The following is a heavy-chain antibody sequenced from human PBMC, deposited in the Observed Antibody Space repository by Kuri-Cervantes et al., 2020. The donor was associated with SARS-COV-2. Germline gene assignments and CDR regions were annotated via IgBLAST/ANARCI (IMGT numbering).Heavy chain of an antibody. Sequence: GESLKISCAASGFTFSSYSMNWVRQAPGKGLEWVSSISSSSSYIYYADSVKGRSTISRDNAKNSLYLQMNSLRAEDTAVYYCARSDYGDYGRGDAFDIWGQGTMVTVSS. CDR3: ARSDYGDYGRGDAFDI. J-gene: IGHJ3*02. D-gene: IGHD4-17*01. CDR1: GFTFSSYS. CDR2: ISSSSSYI. V-gene: IGHV3-21*01.